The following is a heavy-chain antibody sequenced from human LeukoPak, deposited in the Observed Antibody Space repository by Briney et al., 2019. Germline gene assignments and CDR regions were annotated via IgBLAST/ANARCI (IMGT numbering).Heavy chain of an antibody. Sequence: SETLSLTYTVSGGSISSSSYYWGWIRQPPGKGLEWIGSIYYSGSTYYNPSLKSRVTISVDTSKNQFSLKLSSVTAADTAVYYCAGSIAAAGSFDYWGQGTLVSVCS. V-gene: IGHV4-39*01. CDR1: GGSISSSSYY. D-gene: IGHD6-13*01. CDR2: IYYSGST. CDR3: AGSIAAAGSFDY. J-gene: IGHJ4*02.